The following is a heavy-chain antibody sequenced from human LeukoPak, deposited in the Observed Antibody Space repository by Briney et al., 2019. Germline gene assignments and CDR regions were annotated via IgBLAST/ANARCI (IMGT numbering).Heavy chain of an antibody. Sequence: PGRSLRLSCAASGFTVSSYGMNWVRQAPGKWLEWVSSISSASSYIKYADSLEGRFTISRDNARNSLYLQMNSLRAEDTAVYYCARAPYSNTWFFDYWGQGTLVTVSS. V-gene: IGHV3-21*01. CDR1: GFTVSSYG. CDR2: ISSASSYI. J-gene: IGHJ4*02. CDR3: ARAPYSNTWFFDY. D-gene: IGHD6-13*01.